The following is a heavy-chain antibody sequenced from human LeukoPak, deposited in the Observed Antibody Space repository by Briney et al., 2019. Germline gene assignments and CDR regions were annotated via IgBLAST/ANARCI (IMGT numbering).Heavy chain of an antibody. J-gene: IGHJ4*02. CDR3: ATRTAVIFIHYFDY. Sequence: SETLSLTCAVYGGSFSGYYWSWIRQPPGKGLEWIGEINHSGSTNYNPSLKSRVTISVDTSKNQFSLKLSSVTAADTAVYYCATRTAVIFIHYFDYWGQGTLVTVSS. V-gene: IGHV4-34*01. D-gene: IGHD3-22*01. CDR1: GGSFSGYY. CDR2: INHSGST.